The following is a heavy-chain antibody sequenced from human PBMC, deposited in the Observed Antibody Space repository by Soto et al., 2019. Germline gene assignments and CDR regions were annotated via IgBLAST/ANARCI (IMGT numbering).Heavy chain of an antibody. J-gene: IGHJ4*02. V-gene: IGHV2-5*02. CDR3: AHKGDGYRGFKY. CDR1: GFSLSTSGVG. CDR2: IYWDDDK. D-gene: IGHD5-12*01. Sequence: QITLKESGPTLVKPTQTLTLTCTFSGFSLSTSGVGVGWIRQPPGKALEWLALIYWDDDKRYSPSLKSRLTIXKXXSKNQVVLTMDNMDPVDTATYYCAHKGDGYRGFKYWGQGTLVTVSS.